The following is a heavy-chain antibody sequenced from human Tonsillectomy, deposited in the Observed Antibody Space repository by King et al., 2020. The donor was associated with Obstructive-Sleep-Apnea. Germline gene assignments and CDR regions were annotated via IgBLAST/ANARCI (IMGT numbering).Heavy chain of an antibody. Sequence: VQLVESGGGVVQPGGSLRLSCAASGFTFSSYGMHWVRQAPGKGLEWVAFIRYDGSNKYYADSVKGRFTISRDNSKNTLYLQMNSLRAEDTAVYYCASDRRGVERRFPDFDYWGQGTLVTVSS. CDR3: ASDRRGVERRFPDFDY. D-gene: IGHD1-1*01. V-gene: IGHV3-30*02. CDR2: IRYDGSNK. CDR1: GFTFSSYG. J-gene: IGHJ4*02.